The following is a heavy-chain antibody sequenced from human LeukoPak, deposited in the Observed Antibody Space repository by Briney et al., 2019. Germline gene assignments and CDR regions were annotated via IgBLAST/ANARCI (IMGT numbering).Heavy chain of an antibody. CDR1: GYTFTSYG. J-gene: IGHJ4*02. V-gene: IGHV1-18*01. Sequence: ASVKVSCKASGYTFTSYGISWVRQAPGQGLEWMGWISAYNGNTNYAQKLQGRVTMTTDTSTSTAYMELRSLRSDDTAVYYCARDVYCSSTSCYTGGVDYWGQGTLVTVSS. D-gene: IGHD2-2*02. CDR2: ISAYNGNT. CDR3: ARDVYCSSTSCYTGGVDY.